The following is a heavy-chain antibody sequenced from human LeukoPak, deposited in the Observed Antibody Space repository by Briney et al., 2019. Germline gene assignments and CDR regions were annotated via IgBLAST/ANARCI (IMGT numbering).Heavy chain of an antibody. J-gene: IGHJ4*02. Sequence: PGGSLGLSCAASGFTFSSYAMSWVRQAPGKGLEWVSAISGSGGSTYYADSVKGRFTISRDNSKNTLYLQMNSLRAEDTAVYYCAKLIEMGLTGPIDYWGQGTLVTVSS. CDR1: GFTFSSYA. D-gene: IGHD3-9*01. V-gene: IGHV3-23*01. CDR3: AKLIEMGLTGPIDY. CDR2: ISGSGGST.